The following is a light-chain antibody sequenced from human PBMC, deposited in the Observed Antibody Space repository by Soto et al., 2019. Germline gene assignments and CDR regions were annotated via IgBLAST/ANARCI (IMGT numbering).Light chain of an antibody. CDR2: EVS. J-gene: IGLJ1*01. CDR3: SSYTSIITLV. CDR1: SNDIGVYNY. V-gene: IGLV2-14*01. Sequence: QSVLTQPASVSGSPGQSITISCTGTSNDIGVYNYVSWYQQHPGKAPKLLIYEVSNRPSGVSNRFSGSKSGNTASLTISGLQAEDEADYYCSSYTSIITLVFGPGTKVTV.